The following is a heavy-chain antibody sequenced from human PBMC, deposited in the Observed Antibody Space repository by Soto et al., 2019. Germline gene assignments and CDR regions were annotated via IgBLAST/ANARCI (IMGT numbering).Heavy chain of an antibody. CDR1: GGSISGYY. D-gene: IGHD1-26*01. J-gene: IGHJ4*02. Sequence: PSETLSLTCSVSGGSISGYYWSWIRQPPGKGLEWIGYIYYSGGTYYNPSLKSRVTISVDTSKNQFSLRLSSVTAADTAVYYCARAEGATSYIDYWGQGTLVTVSS. CDR2: IYYSGGT. CDR3: ARAEGATSYIDY. V-gene: IGHV4-59*12.